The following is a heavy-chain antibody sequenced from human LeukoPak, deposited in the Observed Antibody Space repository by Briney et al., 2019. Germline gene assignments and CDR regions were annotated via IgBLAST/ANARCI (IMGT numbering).Heavy chain of an antibody. J-gene: IGHJ4*02. V-gene: IGHV4-34*01. CDR1: GGSFSGYY. CDR2: INHSGST. CDR3: ATGKYKNSSGYRRPTPFDY. D-gene: IGHD3-22*01. Sequence: SETLSLTCAVYGGSFSGYYWSWIRQPPGKGLEWIGEINHSGSTNYNPSLKSRVTISVDTSKNQFSLKLSSVTAADTAVYYCATGKYKNSSGYRRPTPFDYWGQGTLVTVSS.